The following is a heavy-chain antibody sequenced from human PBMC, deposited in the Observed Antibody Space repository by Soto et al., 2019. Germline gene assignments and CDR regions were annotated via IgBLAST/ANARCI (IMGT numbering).Heavy chain of an antibody. V-gene: IGHV3-30-3*01. CDR3: ARAPLGDFHYFDY. D-gene: IGHD4-17*01. CDR1: GFMFSNYA. Sequence: PGGSLRLSCAASGFMFSNYAMHWVRQAPGKGLEWVAFISYDGTNKYFADSVKGRFTISRDNSKNTLYLQMNGLRADDTAVYYCARAPLGDFHYFDYWGQGTLVTVSS. J-gene: IGHJ4*02. CDR2: ISYDGTNK.